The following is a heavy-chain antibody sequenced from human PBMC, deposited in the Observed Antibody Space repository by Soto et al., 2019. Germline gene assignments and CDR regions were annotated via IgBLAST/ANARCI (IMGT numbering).Heavy chain of an antibody. Sequence: EVQLVESGGGLVQPGGSLRLSCAASGFTVSSNYMSWVRQAPGKGLEWVSVIYSGGSTYYADSVKGRFTISRHNSKNTLYLQMNSLRAEDTAVYYCARRQAAADGGYGMDVWGQGTTVTVSS. J-gene: IGHJ6*02. CDR1: GFTVSSNY. D-gene: IGHD6-13*01. CDR3: ARRQAAADGGYGMDV. V-gene: IGHV3-53*04. CDR2: IYSGGST.